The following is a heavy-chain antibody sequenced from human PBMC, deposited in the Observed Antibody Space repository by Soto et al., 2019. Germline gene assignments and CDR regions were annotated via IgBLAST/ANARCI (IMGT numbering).Heavy chain of an antibody. CDR2: ISDYNGNT. J-gene: IGHJ6*02. D-gene: IGHD3-10*01. V-gene: IGHV1-18*01. CDR1: GYTFTNYG. Sequence: QVQLVQSGAEVKKPGASVKVSCKASGYTFTNYGITWVRQAAGQGLEWMGWISDYNGNTFYGKKFQGRVTMTTDTPTRTAYMELKSLRSDDTAVYYCAREGYDSGSGTYSLPCYYGMDAWGQGTTVTVSS. CDR3: AREGYDSGSGTYSLPCYYGMDA.